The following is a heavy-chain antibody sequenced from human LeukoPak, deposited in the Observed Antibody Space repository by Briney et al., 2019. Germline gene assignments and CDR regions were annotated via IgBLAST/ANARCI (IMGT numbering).Heavy chain of an antibody. V-gene: IGHV1-18*01. Sequence: ASVKVSCKASGYTFTSYGISWVRQAPGQGLEWMGWISACNGNTNYAQKLQGRVTMTTDTSTSTAYMELRSLRSDDTAVYYCATPDYGDHKLNFDYWGQGTLVTVSS. J-gene: IGHJ4*02. CDR2: ISACNGNT. CDR1: GYTFTSYG. CDR3: ATPDYGDHKLNFDY. D-gene: IGHD4-17*01.